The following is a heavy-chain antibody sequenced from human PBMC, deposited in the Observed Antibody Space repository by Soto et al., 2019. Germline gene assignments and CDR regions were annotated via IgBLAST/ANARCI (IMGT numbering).Heavy chain of an antibody. CDR2: INHSGST. D-gene: IGHD6-13*01. CDR3: GRTSSVGTDD. Sequence: SETLSLTCAVYGGSFSGYYWSWIRQPPGKGLEWIGEINHSGSTNYNPSLKSRVTISVDTSKNQFSLKLSSVTAADTAVYYCGRTSSVGTDDWGQGTTVTVSS. J-gene: IGHJ6*02. V-gene: IGHV4-34*01. CDR1: GGSFSGYY.